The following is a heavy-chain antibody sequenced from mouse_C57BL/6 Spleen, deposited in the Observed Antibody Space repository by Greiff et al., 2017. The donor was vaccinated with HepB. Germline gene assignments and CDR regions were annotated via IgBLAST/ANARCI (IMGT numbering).Heavy chain of an antibody. CDR1: GYTFTSYW. CDR2: IYPSDSET. CDR3: ARGVYGSRAWFAY. D-gene: IGHD1-1*01. Sequence: QVQLQQPGAELVRPGSSVKLSCKASGYTFTSYWMDWVKQRPGQGLEWIGNIYPSDSETHYNQKFKDKATLTVDKSSSTAYMQLSSLTSEDSAVYYGARGVYGSRAWFAYWGQGTLVTVSA. V-gene: IGHV1-61*01. J-gene: IGHJ3*01.